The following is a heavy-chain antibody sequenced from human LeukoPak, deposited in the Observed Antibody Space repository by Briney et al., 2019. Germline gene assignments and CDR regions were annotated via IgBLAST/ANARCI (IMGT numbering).Heavy chain of an antibody. CDR1: GFTSSSYA. V-gene: IGHV3-30*04. CDR3: AKDSYDFWSGYRNLDY. CDR2: ISYDGSNK. Sequence: GRSLRLSCAASGFTSSSYAMHWVRQAPGKGLEWVAVISYDGSNKYYADSVKGRFTISRDNSKNTLYLQMNSLRAEDTAVYYCAKDSYDFWSGYRNLDYWGQGTLVTVSS. J-gene: IGHJ4*02. D-gene: IGHD3-3*01.